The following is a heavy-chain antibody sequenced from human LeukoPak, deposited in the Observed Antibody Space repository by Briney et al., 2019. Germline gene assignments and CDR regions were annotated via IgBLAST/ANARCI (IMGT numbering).Heavy chain of an antibody. D-gene: IGHD6-19*01. CDR2: VNPNSGNT. Sequence: XXHGWVGGVNPNSGNTAYAHNFPGTVTMTSTTSINTAYIELSSLRSEDTAVYYCASPSIAYSSGDAFDIWGQGTMVTVSS. V-gene: IGHV1-8*01. CDR3: ASPSIAYSSGDAFDI. J-gene: IGHJ3*02.